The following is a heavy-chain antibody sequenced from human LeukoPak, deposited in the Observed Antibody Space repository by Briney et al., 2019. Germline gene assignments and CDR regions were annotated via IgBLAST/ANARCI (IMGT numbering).Heavy chain of an antibody. CDR2: IYYSGSSGST. CDR1: GGSISSYY. D-gene: IGHD5-24*01. V-gene: IGHV4-59*01. Sequence: PSETLSLTCTVSGGSISSYYWNWIRQPPGPGLEWIGYIYYSGSSGSTNYNHSLRSRVPTSADTSKNQFSLKMTSVTAADTAVYYCAGGGDGYQTRFDYWGQGTLLTVSS. J-gene: IGHJ4*02. CDR3: AGGGDGYQTRFDY.